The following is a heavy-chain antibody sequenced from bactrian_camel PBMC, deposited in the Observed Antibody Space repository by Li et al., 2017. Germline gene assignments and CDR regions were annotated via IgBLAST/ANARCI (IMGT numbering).Heavy chain of an antibody. V-gene: IGHV3S9*01. CDR2: LDVDGQT. CDR3: ARDMTGTV. D-gene: IGHD6*01. Sequence: HVQLVESGGGLAQPGGSLRLSCVASGYTYNGYCKGWFRQVQGKGREAIAQLDVDGQTMYDGSVRGRITISRDNAKSTVYLQLNSLKIDDTAMYYCARDMTGTVRGQGTQVTVS. J-gene: IGHJ4*01. CDR1: GYTYNGYC.